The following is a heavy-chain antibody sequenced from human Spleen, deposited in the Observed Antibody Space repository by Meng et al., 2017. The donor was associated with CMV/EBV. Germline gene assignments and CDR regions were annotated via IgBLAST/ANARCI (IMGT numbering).Heavy chain of an antibody. D-gene: IGHD3-22*01. CDR3: ARGEYYYDSSGYFGLDP. CDR2: IYYSGST. V-gene: IGHV4-39*01. Sequence: SETLSLTCTVSGGSISSSSYYWGWIRQPPGKGLEWIGSIYYSGSTYYNPSLKSRVTISVDTSKNQFSLKLSSVTAADTAVYYCARGEYYYDSSGYFGLDPWGQGTLVTVSS. J-gene: IGHJ5*02. CDR1: GGSISSSSYY.